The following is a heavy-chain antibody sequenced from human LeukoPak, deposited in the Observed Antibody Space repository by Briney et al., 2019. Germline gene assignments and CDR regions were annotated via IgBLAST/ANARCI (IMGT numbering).Heavy chain of an antibody. D-gene: IGHD6-19*01. CDR2: ISGSGGST. CDR1: GFTLSSYA. CDR3: AKAASIAVAPPGSGY. Sequence: PGGSLRLSCAASGFTLSSYAMSWVRQAPGKGLEWVSAISGSGGSTYYADSVKGRFTISRDNSKNTLYLQMNSLRAEDTAVYYCAKAASIAVAPPGSGYWGQGTLVTVSS. V-gene: IGHV3-23*01. J-gene: IGHJ4*02.